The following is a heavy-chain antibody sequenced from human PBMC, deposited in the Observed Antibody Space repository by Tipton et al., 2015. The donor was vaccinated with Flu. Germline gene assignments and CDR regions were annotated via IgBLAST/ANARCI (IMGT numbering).Heavy chain of an antibody. Sequence: SLRLSCAASGFTFEDYAMHWVRQVPGKGLEWVCVISGDGATAYYEDSVKGRFTISRDNSKDSLFLQMNSLRPEDTAFYYCAKGAIRGYQYYFDYWGQGTLVTVSP. CDR2: ISGDGATA. CDR3: AKGAIRGYQYYFDY. CDR1: GFTFEDYA. D-gene: IGHD3-22*01. V-gene: IGHV3-43*02. J-gene: IGHJ4*03.